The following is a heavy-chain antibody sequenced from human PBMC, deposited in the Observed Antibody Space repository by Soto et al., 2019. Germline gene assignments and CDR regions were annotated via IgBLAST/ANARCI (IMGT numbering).Heavy chain of an antibody. V-gene: IGHV4-61*01. Sequence: GTLSLQCTGPGGCVSNGMCYCSWIRQPPGKGRGWSGNGCFTGSTSYNPSLKRRVTMSVDTCEDQLFLRVAAVTGAGTDVYYCARYSNNADCRHLSYFDYSGLGTLVTGSS. D-gene: IGHD2-21*02. J-gene: IGHJ4*02. CDR3: ARYSNNADCRHLSYFDY. CDR1: GGCVSNGMCY. CDR2: GCFTGST.